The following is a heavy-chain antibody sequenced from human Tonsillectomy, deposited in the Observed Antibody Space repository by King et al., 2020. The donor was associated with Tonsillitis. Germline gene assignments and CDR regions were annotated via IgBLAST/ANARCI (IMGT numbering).Heavy chain of an antibody. Sequence: VQLQESGPGLVKPSETLSLTCAVSGYSISSGYYWGWIWQPPGKGLEWIGSIYHSGSTYYNPSLKSRVTISVDTSKNQFSLKLSSVTAADTAVYYCARDGGYSYGNAFDIWGQGTMVTVSS. J-gene: IGHJ3*02. V-gene: IGHV4-38-2*02. D-gene: IGHD5-18*01. CDR1: GYSISSGYY. CDR2: IYHSGST. CDR3: ARDGGYSYGNAFDI.